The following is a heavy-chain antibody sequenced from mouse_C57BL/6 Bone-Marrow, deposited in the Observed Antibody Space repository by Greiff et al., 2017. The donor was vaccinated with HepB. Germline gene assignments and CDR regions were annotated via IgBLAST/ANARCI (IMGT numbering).Heavy chain of an antibody. D-gene: IGHD1-1*01. CDR3: TTQYGSRYWDIEV. CDR2: IDPENGDT. V-gene: IGHV14-4*01. J-gene: IGHJ1*03. CDR1: GFNIKDDY. Sequence: VQLQQSGAELVRPGASVKLSCTASGFNIKDDYMHWVKQRPEQGLEWIGWIDPENGDTEYASKFQGKATITADTSSNTAYLQLSSLTSEDTAVYFCTTQYGSRYWDIEVWGTGGTVTASS.